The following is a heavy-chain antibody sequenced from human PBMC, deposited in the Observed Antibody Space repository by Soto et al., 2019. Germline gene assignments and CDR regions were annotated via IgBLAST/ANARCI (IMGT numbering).Heavy chain of an antibody. CDR2: IRSKTYGGTT. J-gene: IGHJ4*02. V-gene: IGHV3-49*04. D-gene: IGHD5-18*01. CDR1: GFTFVDYA. Sequence: PGGSLRLSCTASGFTFVDYALSWVRRAPGKGLEWVGFIRSKTYGGTTEYATSVKGRFTISRDDSKSITYLQMNSLRSDDTANYYCARIQGTRMAPTDYWGQGTLVTVSS. CDR3: ARIQGTRMAPTDY.